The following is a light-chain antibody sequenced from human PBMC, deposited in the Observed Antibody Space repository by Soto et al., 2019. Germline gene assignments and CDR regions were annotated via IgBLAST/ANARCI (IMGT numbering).Light chain of an antibody. CDR1: QTISSNY. V-gene: IGKV3-20*01. J-gene: IGKJ1*01. CDR3: QQYVSWT. CDR2: GTS. Sequence: DIVVTQSPGTLSVSPGERATLSCRASQTISSNYLAWYQQKPGQPPSLLIYGTSSRATGIPDRFSCSGSGIDFTIAISRVEPEDSAIYYCQQYVSWTFVQGTEVEIK.